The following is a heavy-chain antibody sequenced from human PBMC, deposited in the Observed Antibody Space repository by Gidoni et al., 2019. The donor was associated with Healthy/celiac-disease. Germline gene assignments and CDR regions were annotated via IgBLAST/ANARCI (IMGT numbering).Heavy chain of an antibody. V-gene: IGHV4-39*07. J-gene: IGHJ5*02. Sequence: QLQLQESGPGLVKPSETLSLTCPVSGGSISSSGYYWGWIRQPPGKGLAWIGSIYYSGRTSYNPSLKSRVTISVDTSKNQFSLKLSSVTAADTAVYYCARAPPYSGSYLGCFDPWGQGTLVTVSS. CDR2: IYYSGRT. CDR3: ARAPPYSGSYLGCFDP. D-gene: IGHD1-26*01. CDR1: GGSISSSGYY.